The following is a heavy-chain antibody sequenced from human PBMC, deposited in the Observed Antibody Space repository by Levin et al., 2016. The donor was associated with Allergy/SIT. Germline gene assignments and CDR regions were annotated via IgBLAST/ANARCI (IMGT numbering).Heavy chain of an antibody. CDR2: IYHSGST. J-gene: IGHJ4*02. Sequence: WIRQPPGKGLEWIGEIYHSGSTNYNPSLKSRVTISVDKSKNQFSLKLSSVTAADTAVYYCARWLQLRFDYWGQGTLVTVSS. CDR3: ARWLQLRFDY. D-gene: IGHD5-24*01. V-gene: IGHV4-4*02.